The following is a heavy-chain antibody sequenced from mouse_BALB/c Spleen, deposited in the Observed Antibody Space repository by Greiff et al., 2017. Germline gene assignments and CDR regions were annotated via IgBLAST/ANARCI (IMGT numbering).Heavy chain of an antibody. V-gene: IGHV1-7*01. CDR2: ISPSSGYT. J-gene: IGHJ3*01. CDR3: ARGTTVVATAY. D-gene: IGHD1-1*01. Sequence: VQLQQSGAELVKPGASVKMSCKASGYTLTSYWMHWVKQRPGQGLEWMGYISPSSGYTESNHKYKGKATLTADKSTSTAYMQLSILTSEDSAVYYCARGTTVVATAYWGQGTLVTVSA. CDR1: GYTLTSYW.